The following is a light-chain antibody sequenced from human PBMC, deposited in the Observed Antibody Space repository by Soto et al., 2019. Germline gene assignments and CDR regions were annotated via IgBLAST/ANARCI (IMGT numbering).Light chain of an antibody. CDR1: SSDVGSYNY. V-gene: IGLV2-14*01. Sequence: QSVLTQPASVSGSPGQSITISCTGTSSDVGSYNYVSWYQQHPGKAPKLMIYDVSNRPSGVSIRFSGSKSGNTASLTISGLQAEDEADYYCSSYTGSSTLSVFGTGTKVTVL. J-gene: IGLJ1*01. CDR3: SSYTGSSTLSV. CDR2: DVS.